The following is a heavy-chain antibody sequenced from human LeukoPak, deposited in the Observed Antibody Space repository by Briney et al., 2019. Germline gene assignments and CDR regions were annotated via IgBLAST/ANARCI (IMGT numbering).Heavy chain of an antibody. CDR2: ISSSSFKI. CDR3: VRDPSYGSSWYYYMDV. V-gene: IGHV3-48*04. D-gene: IGHD6-13*01. CDR1: EFTFVRYA. J-gene: IGHJ6*03. Sequence: GSLRLSCAASEFTFVRYAMNWVRQAPGKGLEWVSYISSSSFKIGYADSVKGRFTISRDNSKNSPYLQMDSLRVEDTAVYYCVRDPSYGSSWYYYMDVWGKGTTVTVSS.